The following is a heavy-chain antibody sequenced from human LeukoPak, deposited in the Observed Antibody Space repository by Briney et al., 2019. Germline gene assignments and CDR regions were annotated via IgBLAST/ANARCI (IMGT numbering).Heavy chain of an antibody. Sequence: VASVKVSCKASGYTFTGYYMHWVRQAPGQGLEWMGWINPNSGGTNYAQKFQGRVTMTRDTSISTAYMELSRLRSEDTAVYYCARVLKQDSPKFRVPAAIGAFDIWGQGTMVTVSS. J-gene: IGHJ3*02. CDR1: GYTFTGYY. V-gene: IGHV1-2*02. D-gene: IGHD2-2*02. CDR2: INPNSGGT. CDR3: ARVLKQDSPKFRVPAAIGAFDI.